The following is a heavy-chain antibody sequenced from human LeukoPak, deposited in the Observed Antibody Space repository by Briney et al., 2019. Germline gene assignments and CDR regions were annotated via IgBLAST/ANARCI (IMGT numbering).Heavy chain of an antibody. D-gene: IGHD3-10*01. Sequence: SETLSLTCTVSGGSIRSNSYYWGWIRQPPGKGLEWLGSIYYSGSTYYINPSLKSRVTISVDTSKNQISLKLSSVTAADTAVYYCARNRYYYGSRNYGVPTWFDPWGQGTLVTVSS. V-gene: IGHV4-39*01. CDR1: GGSIRSNSYY. J-gene: IGHJ5*02. CDR2: IYYSGST. CDR3: ARNRYYYGSRNYGVPTWFDP.